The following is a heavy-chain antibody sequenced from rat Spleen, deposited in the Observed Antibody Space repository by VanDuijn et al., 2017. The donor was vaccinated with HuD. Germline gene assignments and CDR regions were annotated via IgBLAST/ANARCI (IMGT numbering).Heavy chain of an antibody. CDR2: ISSGGST. Sequence: QVQLRESGPGLVQPSQTLSLTCTVSGFSLISNGVSWVRQPPGKGLEWIAAISSGGSTYFNSVLKSRLSISRDTSKSQVFLKMNSLQTEDTATYYCARDEIGVPDYWGQGVMVTVSS. V-gene: IGHV2S12*01. D-gene: IGHD4-3*01. CDR1: GFSLISNG. J-gene: IGHJ2*01. CDR3: ARDEIGVPDY.